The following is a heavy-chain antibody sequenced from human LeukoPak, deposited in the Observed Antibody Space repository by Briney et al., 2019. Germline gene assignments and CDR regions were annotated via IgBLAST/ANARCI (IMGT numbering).Heavy chain of an antibody. V-gene: IGHV4-61*01. Sequence: PSETLSLTCTVSGGSISSSSYYWSWIRQPPGKGLEWIGYIYYSGSTNYNPSLKSRVTISVDTSKNQFSLKLSSVTAADTAVYFCARSGSHLNHFDFWGQGTLVTVSS. CDR3: ARSGSHLNHFDF. D-gene: IGHD1-26*01. CDR1: GGSISSSSYY. J-gene: IGHJ4*02. CDR2: IYYSGST.